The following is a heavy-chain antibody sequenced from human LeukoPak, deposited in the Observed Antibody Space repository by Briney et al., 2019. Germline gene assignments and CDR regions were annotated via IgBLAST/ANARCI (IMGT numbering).Heavy chain of an antibody. CDR2: ITGSGGST. CDR1: EFTFSSYA. J-gene: IGHJ4*02. CDR3: AKNSPRYCGRDCPLDS. D-gene: IGHD2-21*02. Sequence: GGSLRLSCAASEFTFSSYAMTWVRQAPGNGLEWVSAITGSGGSTYYADSVEGRFTISRDNFKNMLYLQMDSLRAEDTALYYCAKNSPRYCGRDCPLDSWGQGTLVTVSS. V-gene: IGHV3-23*01.